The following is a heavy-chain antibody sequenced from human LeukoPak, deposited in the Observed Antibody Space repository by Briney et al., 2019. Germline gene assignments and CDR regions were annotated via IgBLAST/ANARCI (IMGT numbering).Heavy chain of an antibody. CDR3: TTDLTFYYYMDV. CDR2: ISGSGGST. V-gene: IGHV3-23*01. Sequence: GGSLRLSCAASGFTFSSYAMSWVRQAPGKGLEWVSAISGSGGSTYYADSVKGRFTISRDNSKNTLYLQMNSLKTEDTAVYYCTTDLTFYYYMDVWGKGTTVTISS. D-gene: IGHD1-14*01. J-gene: IGHJ6*03. CDR1: GFTFSSYA.